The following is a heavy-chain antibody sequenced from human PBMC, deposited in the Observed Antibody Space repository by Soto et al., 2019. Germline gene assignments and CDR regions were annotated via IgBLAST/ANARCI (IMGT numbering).Heavy chain of an antibody. CDR1: DGSIRVYY. D-gene: IGHD1-7*01. CDR3: AQQYNWNYGWFDP. V-gene: IGHV4-59*08. CDR2: MYYIGRT. J-gene: IGHJ5*02. Sequence: QVQLQESGPGLVKPSETLSLTCTVSDGSIRVYYWSWIRQPPGKGLEWIGYMYYIGRTNYNPSVGSRVCISVHTYKNQFSLKIRSVTAADTAVYYCAQQYNWNYGWFDPWGLGTLVIVAS.